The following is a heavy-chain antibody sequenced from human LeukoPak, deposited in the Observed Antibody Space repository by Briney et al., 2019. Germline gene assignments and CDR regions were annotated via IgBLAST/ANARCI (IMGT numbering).Heavy chain of an antibody. D-gene: IGHD4-17*01. CDR2: IYYSGST. Sequence: SETLSLTCTVAGGSVSSRNYYWGWIRQPPGKGLEWIGGIYYSGSTYYNASLKSRVTISVDMSKNRFSLKLTSVTAADTAVYYCARLRDYGDYFDYWGQGTLVTVSS. J-gene: IGHJ4*02. CDR3: ARLRDYGDYFDY. V-gene: IGHV4-39*07. CDR1: GGSVSSRNYY.